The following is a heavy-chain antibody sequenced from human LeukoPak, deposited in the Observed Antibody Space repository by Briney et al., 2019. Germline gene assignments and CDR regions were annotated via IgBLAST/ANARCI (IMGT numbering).Heavy chain of an antibody. CDR3: ARDPAPTSNWFDP. J-gene: IGHJ5*02. V-gene: IGHV1-2*02. D-gene: IGHD1-14*01. CDR2: INPNSGGT. CDR1: GYTFTGYY. Sequence: GASVKVSRKASGYTFTGYYMHWVRQAPGQGLEWMGWINPNSGGTNYAQKFQGRVTMTRDTSISTAYMELSRLRSDDTAVYYCARDPAPTSNWFDPWGQGTLVTVSS.